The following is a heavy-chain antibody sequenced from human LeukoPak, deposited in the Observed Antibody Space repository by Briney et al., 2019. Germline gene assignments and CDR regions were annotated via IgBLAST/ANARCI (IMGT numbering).Heavy chain of an antibody. CDR1: GFTFSSYG. CDR3: AKDRKPRGLMVRGAHDY. CDR2: ISGSGGST. J-gene: IGHJ4*02. D-gene: IGHD3-10*01. Sequence: AGGSLRLSCAASGFTFSSYGMSWVRQAPGKGLEWVSAISGSGGSTYYADSVKGRFTISRDNSKNTLYLQMNSLRAEDTAVYYCAKDRKPRGLMVRGAHDYWGQGTLVTVSS. V-gene: IGHV3-23*01.